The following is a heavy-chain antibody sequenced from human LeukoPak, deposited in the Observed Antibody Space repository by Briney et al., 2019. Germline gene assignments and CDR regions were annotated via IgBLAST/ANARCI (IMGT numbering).Heavy chain of an antibody. CDR2: IYYSGST. CDR3: ARWLGYCGGDCYSSFDY. D-gene: IGHD2-21*02. CDR1: GGSISSYY. V-gene: IGHV4-59*01. J-gene: IGHJ4*02. Sequence: SETLSLTCTVSGGSISSYYWSWIRQPPGKGLEWIGYIYYSGSTNYNPYLKSRVTISVDTSKNQFSLKLSSVTAADTAVYYCARWLGYCGGDCYSSFDYWGQGTLVTVSS.